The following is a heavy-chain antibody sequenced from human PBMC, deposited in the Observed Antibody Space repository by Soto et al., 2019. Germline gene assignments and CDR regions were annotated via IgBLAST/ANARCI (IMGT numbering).Heavy chain of an antibody. Sequence: SETLSLTCTVSGGSISSYYWSWIRQPPGKGLEWIGYIYYSGSTNYDPSLKSRVTISVDTSKNQFSLKLSSVTAADTAVYYCARDLPYEGYDYWGQGTLVTVSS. J-gene: IGHJ4*02. CDR3: ARDLPYEGYDY. CDR1: GGSISSYY. V-gene: IGHV4-59*01. D-gene: IGHD3-22*01. CDR2: IYYSGST.